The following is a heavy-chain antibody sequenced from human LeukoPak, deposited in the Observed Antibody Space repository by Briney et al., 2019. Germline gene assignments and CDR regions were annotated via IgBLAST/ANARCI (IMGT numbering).Heavy chain of an antibody. CDR2: ISSSGRTV. CDR3: ARFDYADYLAFDY. Sequence: GGSLRLSCAASGYTFSSYEMKWVRQAPGKGLEWVSYISSSGRTVYYADSVRGRFTISRDNAKDSLYLQMDSLRAEDTAVYYCARFDYADYLAFDYWGQGTLVTVSS. D-gene: IGHD4-17*01. J-gene: IGHJ4*02. CDR1: GYTFSSYE. V-gene: IGHV3-48*03.